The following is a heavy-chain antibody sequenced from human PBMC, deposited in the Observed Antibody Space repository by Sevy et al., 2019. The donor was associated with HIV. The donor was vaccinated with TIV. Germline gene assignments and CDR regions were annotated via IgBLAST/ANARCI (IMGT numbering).Heavy chain of an antibody. J-gene: IGHJ4*02. CDR1: GGSITSLY. CDR2: IYYNGHI. CDR3: AGENAWGRGYS. D-gene: IGHD1-26*01. Sequence: SETLSLTSIVSGGSITSLYWSWIRQPPGKGLEWIANIYYNGHINYNPSLKSRVTLSLDTSKNQFSLRLSSVTAADTAMYYCAGENAWGRGYSWGQGTLVTVSS. V-gene: IGHV4-59*08.